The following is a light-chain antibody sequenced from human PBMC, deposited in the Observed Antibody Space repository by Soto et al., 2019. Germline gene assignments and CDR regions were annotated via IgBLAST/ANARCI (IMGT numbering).Light chain of an antibody. CDR1: SSDVGGYNF. Sequence: QSVLTQPASVFGSPGQSITISCTGTSSDVGGYNFVSWYQQHPGKAPKLMIFDVSNRPSGVFNRFSGSKSGNTASLTISGLQAEDEADYYCSSYTSSSTVVFGGGTKVTVL. CDR3: SSYTSSSTVV. V-gene: IGLV2-14*03. J-gene: IGLJ2*01. CDR2: DVS.